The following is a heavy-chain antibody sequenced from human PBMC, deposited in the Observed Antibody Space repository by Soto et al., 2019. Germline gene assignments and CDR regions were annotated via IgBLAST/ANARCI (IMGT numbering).Heavy chain of an antibody. V-gene: IGHV1-69*06. CDR1: GGGFNSYS. D-gene: IGHD6-25*01. J-gene: IGHJ5*02. CDR2: IIPIFGTP. CDR3: ARGGPVIIPAATNWFDP. Sequence: QVQLVQSGAEVKKPGSSVKVSCKSSGGGFNSYSISWVRQAPGQGLEWMGVIIPIFGTPTSAQKFQGRVTSTADKSTSTAYMEVSRLTSEDTAVYYCARGGPVIIPAATNWFDPWGQGALVTVSS.